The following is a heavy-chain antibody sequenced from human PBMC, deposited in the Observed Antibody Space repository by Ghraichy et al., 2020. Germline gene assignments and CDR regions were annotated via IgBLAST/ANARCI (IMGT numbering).Heavy chain of an antibody. Sequence: GGSLRLSCAASGFTFSDYYMSWIRQAPGKGLEWVSYISSSSYTNYADSVKGRFTISRDNAKNSLYLQMNSLRAEDTAVYYCARAVIVGNNWFDPWGQGTLVTDTS. CDR2: ISSSSYT. CDR3: ARAVIVGNNWFDP. J-gene: IGHJ5*02. CDR1: GFTFSDYY. V-gene: IGHV3-11*06. D-gene: IGHD3-22*01.